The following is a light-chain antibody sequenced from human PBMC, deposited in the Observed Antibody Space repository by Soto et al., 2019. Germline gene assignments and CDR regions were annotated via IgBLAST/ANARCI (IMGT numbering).Light chain of an antibody. V-gene: IGLV2-14*03. Sequence: QPVLTQPASVSGSPGQSITISCTGTSSDIGHYDYVSWYQQHPGKAPKLMIYHVTYRPSGVSNRYSGSKSGNSASLTISGRQADDEADYYCCSLTTSHTYVFGSGTKVTVL. CDR3: CSLTTSHTYV. CDR1: SSDIGHYDY. CDR2: HVT. J-gene: IGLJ1*01.